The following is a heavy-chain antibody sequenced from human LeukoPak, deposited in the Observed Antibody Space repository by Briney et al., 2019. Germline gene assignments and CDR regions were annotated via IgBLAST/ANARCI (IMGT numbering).Heavy chain of an antibody. J-gene: IGHJ4*02. V-gene: IGHV4-4*07. CDR2: IYTSGSI. D-gene: IGHD6-25*01. CDR1: GDSITSYY. CDR3: ARISAVKPYYFDY. Sequence: SETLSLTCTVSGDSITSYYWSWIRQPAGKGLEWIGRIYTSGSINYNPSLESRVTLLVDTSEKQFSLRLTSVTAANTAVYYCARISAVKPYYFDYWGQGTLVTVSS.